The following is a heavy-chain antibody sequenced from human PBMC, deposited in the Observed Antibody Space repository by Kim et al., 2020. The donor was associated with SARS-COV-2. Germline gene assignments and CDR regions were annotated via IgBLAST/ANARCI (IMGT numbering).Heavy chain of an antibody. J-gene: IGHJ3*02. Sequence: VYVKRRVTIYHDTAKKQFSLQLNSVTPEDTAVYYCARDDIVVALVAFDIWGQGTMVTVSS. CDR3: ARDDIVVALVAFDI. V-gene: IGHV6-1*01. D-gene: IGHD2-2*01.